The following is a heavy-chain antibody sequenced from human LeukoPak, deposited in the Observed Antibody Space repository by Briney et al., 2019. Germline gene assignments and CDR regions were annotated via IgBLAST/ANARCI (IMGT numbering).Heavy chain of an antibody. Sequence: GGCLRLSCAASGFTFSSNGMHWVRQAPGRGLEGVAVISYDGSNKYYADAVKGRFTISRDNSKNTLYLQMSSLRAEDTAVYYCAKTSGSSWYNYYYGMDVWGQGTTVTVSS. CDR1: GFTFSSNG. CDR2: ISYDGSNK. V-gene: IGHV3-30*18. CDR3: AKTSGSSWYNYYYGMDV. J-gene: IGHJ6*02. D-gene: IGHD6-13*01.